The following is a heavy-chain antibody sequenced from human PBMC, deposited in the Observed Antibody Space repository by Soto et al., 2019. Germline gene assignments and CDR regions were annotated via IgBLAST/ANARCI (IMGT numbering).Heavy chain of an antibody. CDR1: GFTFSDYY. D-gene: IGHD6-13*01. V-gene: IGHV3-11*01. CDR2: ISSSGSTI. Sequence: PGGSLRLSCAASGFTFSDYYMIWIRQAPGKGLEWVSYISSSGSTIYYADSVKGRFTISRDNAKNSLYLQMNSLRAEDTAVYYCARGPSRQQLVEGPIDYYYYYMDVWGKGTTVTVSS. J-gene: IGHJ6*03. CDR3: ARGPSRQQLVEGPIDYYYYYMDV.